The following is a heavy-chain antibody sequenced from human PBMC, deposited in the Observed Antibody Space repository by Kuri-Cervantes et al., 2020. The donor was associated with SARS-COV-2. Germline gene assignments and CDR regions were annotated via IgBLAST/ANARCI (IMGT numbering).Heavy chain of an antibody. V-gene: IGHV1-18*01. CDR2: ISAYNGNT. CDR1: GYTFTSYG. Sequence: ASVKVSCKASGYTFTSYGISWVRQAPGQGLEWMGWISAYNGNTNYAQKFQDRVTMTTDTSTSTAYMDLRSLRSDDTAVYYCARSWSMTKVTTVDYRGQGTLVTVSS. D-gene: IGHD4-17*01. CDR3: ARSWSMTKVTTVDY. J-gene: IGHJ4*02.